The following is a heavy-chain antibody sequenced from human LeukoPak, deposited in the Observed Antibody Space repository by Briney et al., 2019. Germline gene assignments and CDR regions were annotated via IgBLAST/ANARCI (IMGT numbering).Heavy chain of an antibody. V-gene: IGHV3-66*01. J-gene: IGHJ6*02. D-gene: IGHD6-13*01. Sequence: GGSLRLSCAASGFTVSSNYMSWVRQAPGKGLEWVSVIYSGGSTYYADSVKGRFTISRDNSKNTLYLQMNSLRAEDTAVYYCARAPRGGSSWYESAYYYGMDVWGQGTTVTVSS. CDR1: GFTVSSNY. CDR2: IYSGGST. CDR3: ARAPRGGSSWYESAYYYGMDV.